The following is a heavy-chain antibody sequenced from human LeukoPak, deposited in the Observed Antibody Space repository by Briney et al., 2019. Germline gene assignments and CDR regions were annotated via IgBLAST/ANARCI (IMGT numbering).Heavy chain of an antibody. Sequence: PGGSLRLSCAASGSTFRSHGMSWVRQAPGKGLEWVSAISGSGGSTYYADSVKGRFTISRDNSKNTLYLQMNSLRAEDTAVYYCARPSSWPYFDYWGQGTLVTVSS. CDR1: GSTFRSHG. V-gene: IGHV3-23*01. CDR2: ISGSGGST. CDR3: ARPSSWPYFDY. D-gene: IGHD6-13*01. J-gene: IGHJ4*02.